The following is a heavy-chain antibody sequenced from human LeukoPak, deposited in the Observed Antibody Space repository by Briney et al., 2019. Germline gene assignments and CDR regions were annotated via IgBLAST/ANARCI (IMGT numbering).Heavy chain of an antibody. Sequence: PGGSLRLSRAASGFTFSSYAMHWVRQAPGKGLEWVAVISYDGSNKYYADSVKGRFTISRDNSKNTLYLQMNSLRAEDTAVYYCARAPEYCSGGSCPSHYFDYWGQGTLVTVSS. D-gene: IGHD2-15*01. CDR1: GFTFSSYA. J-gene: IGHJ4*02. CDR3: ARAPEYCSGGSCPSHYFDY. CDR2: ISYDGSNK. V-gene: IGHV3-30*01.